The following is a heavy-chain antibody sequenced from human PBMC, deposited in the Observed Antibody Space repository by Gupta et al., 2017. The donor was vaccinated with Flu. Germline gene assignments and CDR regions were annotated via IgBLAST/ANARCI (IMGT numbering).Heavy chain of an antibody. J-gene: IGHJ4*02. D-gene: IGHD5-12*01. CDR1: GFTFSSYA. CDR3: GYPSGYDVFDY. Sequence: EVQLLESGGGLVQPGGSLRLSCASSGFTFSSYAMSWVRQAPGKGLEWVSAISGSGGSTYYADSVKGRFTIARDKSKNTLDLQMNSLRAEDTAVYYGGYPSGYDVFDYGGQGTMVTVCS. V-gene: IGHV3-23*01. CDR2: ISGSGGST.